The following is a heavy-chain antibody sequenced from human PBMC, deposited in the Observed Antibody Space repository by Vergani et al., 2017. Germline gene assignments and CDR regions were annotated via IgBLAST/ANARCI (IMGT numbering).Heavy chain of an antibody. V-gene: IGHV4-61*05. J-gene: IGHJ4*02. CDR3: ARVSGSYPYYFDY. CDR1: GGSISSSSYY. CDR2: IYYSGST. Sequence: QLQLQESGPGLVKPSETLSLTCTVSGGSISSSSYYWGWIRQPPGKGLEWIGYIYYSGSTNYNPSLKSRVTISVDTSKNQFSLKLSSVTAADTAVYYCARVSGSYPYYFDYWGQGTLVTVSS. D-gene: IGHD1-26*01.